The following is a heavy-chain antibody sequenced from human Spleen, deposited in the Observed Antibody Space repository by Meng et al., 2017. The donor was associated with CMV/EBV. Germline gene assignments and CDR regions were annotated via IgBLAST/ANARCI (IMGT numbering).Heavy chain of an antibody. J-gene: IGHJ3*02. D-gene: IGHD3-22*01. CDR1: GGSISSYY. CDR2: IHYSGST. Sequence: SETLSLTCSIFGGSISSYYWSSIRQPPGKGLEWIGHIHYSGSTNYNPSLKSRVTVSADTSKNQFSLKLRSVTAADTAVYYCAIGGRYDASARYYLDAYDIWGQGTVVTVSS. V-gene: IGHV4-59*01. CDR3: AIGGRYDASARYYLDAYDI.